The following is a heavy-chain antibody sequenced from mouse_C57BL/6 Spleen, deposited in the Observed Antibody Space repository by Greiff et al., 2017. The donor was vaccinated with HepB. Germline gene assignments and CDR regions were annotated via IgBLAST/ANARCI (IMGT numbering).Heavy chain of an antibody. CDR3: ASYDDYAMDY. V-gene: IGHV5-17*01. CDR1: GFTFSDYG. CDR2: ISSGSSTI. J-gene: IGHJ4*01. Sequence: EVQGVESGGGLVKPGGSLKLSCAASGFTFSDYGMHWVRQAPEKGLEWVAYISSGSSTIYYADTVKGRFTISRDNAKNTLFLQMTSLRSEDTAMYYCASYDDYAMDYWGQGTSVTVSS. D-gene: IGHD2-12*01.